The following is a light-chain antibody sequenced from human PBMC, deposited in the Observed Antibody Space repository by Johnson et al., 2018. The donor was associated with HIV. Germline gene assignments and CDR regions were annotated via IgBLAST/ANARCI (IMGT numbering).Light chain of an antibody. J-gene: IGLJ1*01. CDR1: RTNVGNNF. CDR2: EDN. CDR3: GTWDSSLSRYV. Sequence: QSVLTQPPSVSAAPGQKVTISCSGGRTNVGNNFVSWYQQFPGAAPKLLIYEDNKRPSGLPDRFSGSKSGTSASLGITGLQTGDEADYYCGTWDSSLSRYVFDTGTKVTVL. V-gene: IGLV1-51*02.